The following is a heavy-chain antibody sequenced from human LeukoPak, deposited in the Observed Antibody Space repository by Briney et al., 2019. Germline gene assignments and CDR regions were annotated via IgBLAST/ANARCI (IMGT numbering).Heavy chain of an antibody. CDR2: ISGSGGST. J-gene: IGHJ5*02. CDR1: GFTFSSYA. V-gene: IGHV3-23*01. Sequence: PGGSLRLSCAASGFTFSSYAMSWVRQAPGKGLEWVSAISGSGGSTYYADSVKGRFTISRDNSKNTLYLQMNSLRAEDTAVYYCAKDIVLMVVGNWFDPWGQGTLVTVSS. CDR3: AKDIVLMVVGNWFDP. D-gene: IGHD2-8*01.